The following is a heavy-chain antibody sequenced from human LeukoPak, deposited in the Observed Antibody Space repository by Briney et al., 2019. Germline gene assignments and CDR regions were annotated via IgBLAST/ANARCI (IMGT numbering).Heavy chain of an antibody. D-gene: IGHD1-1*01. J-gene: IGHJ6*03. CDR1: GGTFNSYA. V-gene: IGHV1-69*13. CDR3: ARNRVSYNWNDGVVYYYYYMDV. Sequence: GASVKVSCKASGGTFNSYAISWVRQAPGQGLEWMGGIIPIFGTTNYAQKFQGRVTITADESTSTAYMELSSLRSEDTAVYYCARNRVSYNWNDGVVYYYYYMDVWGKGTTVTVSS. CDR2: IIPIFGTT.